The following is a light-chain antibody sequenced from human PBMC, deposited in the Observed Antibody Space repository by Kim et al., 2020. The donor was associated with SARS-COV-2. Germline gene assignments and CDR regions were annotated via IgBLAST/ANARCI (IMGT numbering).Light chain of an antibody. CDR3: QAWDSSTAV. CDR1: NLCDKY. CDR2: QDN. J-gene: IGLJ3*02. Sequence: SVSPGQTASITCSGDNLCDKYACWYQQKSGQSPVVVIYQDNKRPSGIPERFSGSNSGNTATLTISGTQAMDEADYYCQAWDSSTAVFGGGTQLTVL. V-gene: IGLV3-1*01.